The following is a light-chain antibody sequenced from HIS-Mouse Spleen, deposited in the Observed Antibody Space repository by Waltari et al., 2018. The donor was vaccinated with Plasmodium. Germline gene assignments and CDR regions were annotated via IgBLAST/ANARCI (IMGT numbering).Light chain of an antibody. V-gene: IGKV1-39*01. CDR2: AAS. Sequence: DIQMTQSPSSLSASVGDRVTITCRASQSISSYLNWYQQKPGKAPKLLIYAASSLQSWVPSRFSGSGSWTDFTLTISSLQPEYFATYYCQQSYSTWTFGQGTKVEIK. J-gene: IGKJ1*01. CDR1: QSISSY. CDR3: QQSYSTWT.